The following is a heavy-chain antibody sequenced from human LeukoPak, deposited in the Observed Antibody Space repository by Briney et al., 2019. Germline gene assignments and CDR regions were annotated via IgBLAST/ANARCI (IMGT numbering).Heavy chain of an antibody. CDR2: VYYSGST. CDR1: GGSISSYY. V-gene: IGHV4-59*01. J-gene: IGHJ5*02. D-gene: IGHD6-13*01. Sequence: SETLSLTCTASGGSISSYYWTWIRQPPGQGLEWIGYVYYSGSTNYNPSLKSRVTISVDTSKNQFSLKLSSVTAADTAVYYCTRVDYSSSWYWFDPWGQANQVTVSS. CDR3: TRVDYSSSWYWFDP.